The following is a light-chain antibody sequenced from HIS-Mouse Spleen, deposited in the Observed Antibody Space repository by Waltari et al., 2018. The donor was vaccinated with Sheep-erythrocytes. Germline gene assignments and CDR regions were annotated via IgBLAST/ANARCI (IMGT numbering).Light chain of an antibody. V-gene: IGKV4-1*01. CDR3: QQYNNWPPGT. J-gene: IGKJ2*02. Sequence: DIVMTQSPDSLAVSLGERATINCKSSQSVLYSSNNKNYLAWYQQKPGQPPKLLIYWASTRESVVPDRFSGSGSGTEFTLTISSMQSEDFAVYYCQQYNNWPPGTFGQGTKLEIK. CDR2: WAS. CDR1: QSVLYSSNNKNY.